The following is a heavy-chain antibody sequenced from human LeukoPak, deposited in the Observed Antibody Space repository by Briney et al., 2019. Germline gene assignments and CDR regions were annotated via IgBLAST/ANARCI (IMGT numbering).Heavy chain of an antibody. CDR3: ARPQAVAGPFDY. D-gene: IGHD6-19*01. V-gene: IGHV1-18*01. CDR1: GYTFTSYS. CDR2: ISAYNGNT. Sequence: GASVKVSCKASGYTFTSYSISWVRQAPEQGLEWMGWISAYNGNTNYAQKLQGRVTMTTDTSTSTAYMELRSLRSDATAVYYCARPQAVAGPFDYWGQGTLVTVSS. J-gene: IGHJ4*02.